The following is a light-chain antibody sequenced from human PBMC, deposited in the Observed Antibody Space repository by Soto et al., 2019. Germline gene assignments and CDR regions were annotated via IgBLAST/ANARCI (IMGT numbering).Light chain of an antibody. J-gene: IGKJ1*01. CDR1: QSISSW. V-gene: IGKV1-5*01. CDR3: QQYNSYPT. CDR2: DAS. Sequence: DIQMTQSPSTLSASVGDRVTITCRASQSISSWLAWYQQKPGKAPKLLIYDASSLESGVPSRFSCSGSGTEFTLTISSLQPDDFATYYCQQYNSYPTFGLGTKVDIK.